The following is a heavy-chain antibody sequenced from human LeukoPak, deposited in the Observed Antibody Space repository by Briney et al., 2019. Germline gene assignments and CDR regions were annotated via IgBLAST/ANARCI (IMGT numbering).Heavy chain of an antibody. CDR2: ISGRDSNT. D-gene: IGHD4-23*01. V-gene: IGHV3-23*01. J-gene: IGHJ4*02. CDR3: AKRSDYGGSGNYFDF. CDR1: GFTFSSYG. Sequence: PGVSLRLSCAASGFTFSSYGMSWVRQAQGKGLEWVSTISGRDSNTYYADSVTGRFTISRDNSKNTLYLQMNSLRAEDTAVYYCAKRSDYGGSGNYFDFWGQGTPVTVSS.